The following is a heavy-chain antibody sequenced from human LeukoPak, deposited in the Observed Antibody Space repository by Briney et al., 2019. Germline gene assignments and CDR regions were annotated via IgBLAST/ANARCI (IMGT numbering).Heavy chain of an antibody. D-gene: IGHD3-10*01. J-gene: IGHJ4*02. CDR3: ITQRSRITMVRGVIRSDH. CDR2: IKNKTDGGAT. Sequence: GGSLRLSCLASGFTFSKAWMSWVRPGPGKGLEWVGRIKNKTDGGATYYAATVKSRFTISRDESKNTLYLQMNSLKTEDTAVYYCITQRSRITMVRGVIRSDHWGQGTLVTVSS. V-gene: IGHV3-15*01. CDR1: GFTFSKAW.